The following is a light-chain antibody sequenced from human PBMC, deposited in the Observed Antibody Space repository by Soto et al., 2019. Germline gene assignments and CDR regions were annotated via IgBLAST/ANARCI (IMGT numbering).Light chain of an antibody. CDR1: SSNIGAGYD. CDR2: DNN. CDR3: QSYDSSLSGFVV. J-gene: IGLJ2*01. Sequence: QSVLTQPPSVSAAPGQRVTISCTGSSSNIGAGYDVHWYQQLPGTAPKLLIYDNNNRPSGVPDRFSGSKSGTSASLAITGLPAEDEADYYCQSYDSSLSGFVVFGGGTQLTVL. V-gene: IGLV1-40*01.